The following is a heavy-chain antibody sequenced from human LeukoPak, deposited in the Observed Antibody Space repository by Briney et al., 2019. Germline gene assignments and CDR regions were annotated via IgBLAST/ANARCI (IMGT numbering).Heavy chain of an antibody. CDR3: ARVDHSGWYDGIFDY. Sequence: GASVKVSCKASGYTFTGYYMHWVRQAPGQGLEWMGWINPNSGGTNYAQKFQGRVTMTRDTSISTAYMELSRLRSDDTAVYYCARVDHSGWYDGIFDYWGQGTLVTVSS. D-gene: IGHD6-19*01. V-gene: IGHV1-2*02. CDR1: GYTFTGYY. CDR2: INPNSGGT. J-gene: IGHJ4*02.